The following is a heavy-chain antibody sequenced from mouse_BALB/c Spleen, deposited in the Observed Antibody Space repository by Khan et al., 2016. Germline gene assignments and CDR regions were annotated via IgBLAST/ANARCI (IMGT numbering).Heavy chain of an antibody. J-gene: IGHJ1*01. CDR3: ARYRYYYGSSRYFDV. V-gene: IGHV9-1*02. CDR1: GYTFTNYG. D-gene: IGHD1-1*01. Sequence: QIQLVQSGPELKKPGKTVKISCKASGYTFTNYGMNWVKQAPGKGLKWMGWINTYSGESTYADDFKGRFAFSLETSANTAYLQINNLNNEDKATYFCARYRYYYGSSRYFDVWGAGTTVTVSS. CDR2: INTYSGES.